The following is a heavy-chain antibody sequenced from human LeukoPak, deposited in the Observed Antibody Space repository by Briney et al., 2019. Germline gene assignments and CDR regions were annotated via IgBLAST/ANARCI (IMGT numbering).Heavy chain of an antibody. Sequence: SETLSLTCTVSGGSISSSSYYWGWIRQPPGKGLEWIGTIYYSGSTYYNPSLKSRVTVSVETSKNQFSLKLSSVTAADTAVYYCGRQPCSGGSCSHGGYFDYWGQGTLVTVSS. CDR1: GGSISSSSYY. V-gene: IGHV4-39*07. J-gene: IGHJ4*02. CDR2: IYYSGST. CDR3: GRQPCSGGSCSHGGYFDY. D-gene: IGHD2-15*01.